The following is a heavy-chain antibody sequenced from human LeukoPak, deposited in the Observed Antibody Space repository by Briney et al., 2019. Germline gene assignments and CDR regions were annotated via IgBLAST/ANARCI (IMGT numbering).Heavy chain of an antibody. V-gene: IGHV3-74*01. CDR3: VRDLILVWTPGDDFDH. CDR1: GGSINSYY. CDR2: INERATII. Sequence: ETLSLTRTVSGGSINSYYWTWIRQPPGKGLEWVSRINERATIISYADSVKGRFTISRENARNTLYLQMNSLTAEDTAVYYCVRDLILVWTPGDDFDHWGQGTLVTVSS. J-gene: IGHJ4*02. D-gene: IGHD3-16*01.